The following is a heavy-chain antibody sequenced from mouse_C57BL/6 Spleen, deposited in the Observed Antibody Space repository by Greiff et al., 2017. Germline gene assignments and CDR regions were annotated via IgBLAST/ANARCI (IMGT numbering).Heavy chain of an antibody. J-gene: IGHJ3*01. V-gene: IGHV1-81*01. CDR3: ARRMVGAY. CDR2: IYPRSGNT. CDR1: GYTFTSYG. D-gene: IGHD2-3*01. Sequence: VKLMESGAELARPGASVKLSCKASGYTFTSYGISWVKQRTGQGLEWIGEIYPRSGNTYYNEKFKGKATLTADKSSSTAYMELRSLTSEDSAVYFCARRMVGAYWGQGTLVTVSA.